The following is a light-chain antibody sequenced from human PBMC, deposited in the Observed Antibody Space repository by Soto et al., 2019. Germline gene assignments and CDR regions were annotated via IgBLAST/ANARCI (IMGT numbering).Light chain of an antibody. Sequence: QSVLAQPASVSGSPGQSITISCTVTSSDVGGYNYVSWYQQHPGKAPKLMIYEVSNRPSGVSNRFSGSKSGNTASLTISGLQAEDEADYYCSSYTSSSTPRVFGTGTKV. CDR2: EVS. CDR1: SSDVGGYNY. CDR3: SSYTSSSTPRV. J-gene: IGLJ1*01. V-gene: IGLV2-14*01.